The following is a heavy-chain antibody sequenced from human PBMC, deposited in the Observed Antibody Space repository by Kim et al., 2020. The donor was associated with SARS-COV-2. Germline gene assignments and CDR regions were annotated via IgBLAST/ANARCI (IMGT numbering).Heavy chain of an antibody. J-gene: IGHJ4*02. Sequence: YHQQFQPRVSLTRDTSATPAYLELSGLRSEDTAVYYCAREAVAGSFDYWGQGTLVTVSS. D-gene: IGHD6-19*01. CDR3: AREAVAGSFDY. V-gene: IGHV1-3*01.